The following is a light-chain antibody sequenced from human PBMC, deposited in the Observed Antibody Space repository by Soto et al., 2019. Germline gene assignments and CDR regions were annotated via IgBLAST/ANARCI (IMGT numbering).Light chain of an antibody. CDR2: DVSELFIYHAS. CDR3: QQYHSSPLT. J-gene: IGKJ4*01. V-gene: IGKV1-5*01. CDR1: QSISSC. Sequence: DIQMTQSPSTLSASVGDRVTITCRASQSISSCLAWYQQKPGKAPKLLIYDVSELFIYHASSLDSGVPSRFSRSGSGTEFTLTISSLQPDDFATYYCQQYHSSPLTFGGGTKVDIK.